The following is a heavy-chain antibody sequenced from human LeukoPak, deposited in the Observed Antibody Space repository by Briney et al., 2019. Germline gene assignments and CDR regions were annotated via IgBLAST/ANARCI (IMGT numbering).Heavy chain of an antibody. CDR1: GFTFSSYG. CDR2: ISSSSVDT. V-gene: IGHV3-23*01. J-gene: IGHJ4*02. CDR3: ASGTYRLGDY. D-gene: IGHD3-10*01. Sequence: GRSLRLSCAASGFTFSSYGMHWVRQAPGKGLEWISGISSSSVDTHYAESVKGRFRVSRDNSKTTLYLQMNSLRAEDTAVYYCASGTYRLGDYWGQGVLAAVSS.